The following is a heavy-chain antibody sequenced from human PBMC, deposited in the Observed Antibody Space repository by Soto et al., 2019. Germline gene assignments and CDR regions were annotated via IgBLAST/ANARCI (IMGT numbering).Heavy chain of an antibody. V-gene: IGHV3-9*01. CDR1: GFFFDNYA. CDR3: VISTGKFYADFDY. CDR2: LSGNSDIV. J-gene: IGHJ4*02. D-gene: IGHD7-27*01. Sequence: PGGSLRLSCVTSGFFFDNYAMHGVRQAPGKGPEWVSGLSGNSDIVAYADSVKGRFTISRANAKKSLFLQMNNLRPEDTALYYCVISTGKFYADFDYWGQGTQVTVSS.